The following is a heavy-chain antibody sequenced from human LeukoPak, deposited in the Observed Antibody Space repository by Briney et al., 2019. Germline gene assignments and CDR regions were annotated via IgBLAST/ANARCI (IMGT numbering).Heavy chain of an antibody. CDR1: GFTFSSYA. CDR3: ARDSGSSSWSGSFDY. J-gene: IGHJ4*02. CDR2: ISYDGSNK. D-gene: IGHD6-13*01. V-gene: IGHV3-30*04. Sequence: GGSLRLSCAASGFTFSSYAMHWVRQAPGKGLEWVAVISYDGSNKYYADSVKGRFTISRDNSKNTLYVQMNSLRGEDTGVYYCARDSGSSSWSGSFDYWGQGGLVTVSS.